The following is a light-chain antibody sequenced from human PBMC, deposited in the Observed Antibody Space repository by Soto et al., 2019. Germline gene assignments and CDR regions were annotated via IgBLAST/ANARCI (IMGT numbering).Light chain of an antibody. CDR3: QQYGSSPWS. CDR2: DAS. J-gene: IGKJ2*01. CDR1: QSVISSY. V-gene: IGKV3D-20*01. Sequence: EIVLTQSPATLSLSPGETATLSCGASQSVISSYLAWYQQKPGLAPRLLIYDASSSATGIPDRFSGSGSGTDFTLTISRLEPEDFALYYCQQYGSSPWSFGQGTKLEI.